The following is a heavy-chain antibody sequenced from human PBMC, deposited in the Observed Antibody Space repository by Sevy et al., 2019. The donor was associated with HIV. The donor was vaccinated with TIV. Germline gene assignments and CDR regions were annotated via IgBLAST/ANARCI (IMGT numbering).Heavy chain of an antibody. CDR1: GFQFSSYE. V-gene: IGHV3-48*03. Sequence: GGSLRLSCAASGFQFSSYEMNWVRQAPGKGLEWVSYISSTGSVIHYADSVRGRFTISRDNAKNSLFLQMNSQRADDTAFYYCARDYYGSGSFEFDSWGQGALVTVSS. J-gene: IGHJ4*02. CDR3: ARDYYGSGSFEFDS. D-gene: IGHD3-10*01. CDR2: ISSTGSVI.